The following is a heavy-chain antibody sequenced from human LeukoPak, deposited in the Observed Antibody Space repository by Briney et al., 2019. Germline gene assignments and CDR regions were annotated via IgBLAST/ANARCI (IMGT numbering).Heavy chain of an antibody. CDR1: GYTFTSYG. CDR3: ARDRDFLLNWGSYRPLDY. V-gene: IGHV1-18*01. J-gene: IGHJ4*02. D-gene: IGHD3-16*02. CDR2: ISAYNGNT. Sequence: GASVKVSCKASGYTFTSYGISWVRQAPGQGLGWMGWISAYNGNTNYAQKLQGRVTMTTDTSTSTAYMELRSLRSDDTAVYYCARDRDFLLNWGSYRPLDYWGQGTLVTVSS.